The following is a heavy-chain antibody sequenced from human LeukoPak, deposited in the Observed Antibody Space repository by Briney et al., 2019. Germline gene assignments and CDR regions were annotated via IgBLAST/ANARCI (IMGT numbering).Heavy chain of an antibody. V-gene: IGHV3-30*04. CDR3: ARDYCGGDCYSDNWFDP. CDR1: GFTFSSYA. CDR2: ISYDGSNK. Sequence: GRSLRLSCAASGFTFSSYAMHWVRQAPGKGLEWVAVISYDGSNKYYADSVKGRFTISGDNSKNTLYLQMNSLRAEDTAVYYCARDYCGGDCYSDNWFDPWGQGTLVTVSS. D-gene: IGHD2-21*02. J-gene: IGHJ5*02.